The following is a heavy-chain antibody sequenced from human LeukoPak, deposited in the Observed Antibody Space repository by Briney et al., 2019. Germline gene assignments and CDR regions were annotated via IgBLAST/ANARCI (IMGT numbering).Heavy chain of an antibody. J-gene: IGHJ3*02. CDR1: GYTFTGYF. D-gene: IGHD7-27*01. CDR3: ARANWGLAAFDI. CDR2: IIPLFETA. V-gene: IGHV1-69*13. Sequence: ASVKVSCKASGYTFTGYFIHWVRQAPGQGLEWMGGIIPLFETANYAQKFQGRVTITADDSTSTVYMELSSLRSEDTAVYYCARANWGLAAFDIWGQGTMVTVSS.